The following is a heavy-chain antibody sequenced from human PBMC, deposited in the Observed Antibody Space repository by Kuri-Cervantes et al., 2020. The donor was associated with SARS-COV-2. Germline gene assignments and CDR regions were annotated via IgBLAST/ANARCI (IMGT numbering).Heavy chain of an antibody. CDR3: ARGITMVRGVIDY. D-gene: IGHD3-10*01. CDR1: GFTFSSYW. CDR2: IRQDGSEK. Sequence: GGSLRLSCAASGFTFSSYWMSWVRQAPGKGLEWVANIRQDGSEKYYVDSVKGRFTISRDNAKNSLYLQMNSLRAEDTAVYYCARGITMVRGVIDYWGQGTLVTVSS. J-gene: IGHJ4*02. V-gene: IGHV3-7*01.